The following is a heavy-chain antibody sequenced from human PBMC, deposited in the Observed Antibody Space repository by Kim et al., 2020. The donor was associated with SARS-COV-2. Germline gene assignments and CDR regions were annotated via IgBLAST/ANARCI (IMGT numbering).Heavy chain of an antibody. J-gene: IGHJ4*02. CDR2: ISYDGSNK. V-gene: IGHV3-30-3*01. CDR3: ARRGGSGRGRGPFDY. Sequence: GGSLRLSCAASGFTFSSYAMHWVRQAPGKGLEWVAVISYDGSNKYYADSVKGRFTISRDNSKNTLYLQMNSLRAEDTAVYYCARRGGSGRGRGPFDYWGQGTLVTVSS. D-gene: IGHD3-10*01. CDR1: GFTFSSYA.